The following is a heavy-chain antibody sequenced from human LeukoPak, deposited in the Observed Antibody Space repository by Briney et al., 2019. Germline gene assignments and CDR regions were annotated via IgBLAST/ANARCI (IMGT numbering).Heavy chain of an antibody. Sequence: GGSLRLSCAASGFTFSSYAMHWVRQAPGKGLEWVAVISYDGSNKYYADSVKGRFTISRDNSKNTVYLQMNSLRAEDTAVYYCAKDSLDDYHYGMDVWGQGTTVTVSS. D-gene: IGHD5-12*01. CDR3: AKDSLDDYHYGMDV. CDR2: ISYDGSNK. J-gene: IGHJ6*02. V-gene: IGHV3-30-3*01. CDR1: GFTFSSYA.